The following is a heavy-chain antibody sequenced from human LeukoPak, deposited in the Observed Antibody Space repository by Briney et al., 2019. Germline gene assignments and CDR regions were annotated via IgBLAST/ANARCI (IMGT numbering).Heavy chain of an antibody. CDR3: ARESGTTPFDY. V-gene: IGHV4-59*01. CDR1: GGSISSYY. J-gene: IGHJ4*02. Sequence: SETLSLTCTVSGGSISSYYWSWIRQPPGKGLEWIGYIYYSGSTNYNPSLKSRVTISVDTSKNQFSLKLSSVTAADTAVHYCARESGTTPFDYWGQGTLVTVSS. D-gene: IGHD1-1*01. CDR2: IYYSGST.